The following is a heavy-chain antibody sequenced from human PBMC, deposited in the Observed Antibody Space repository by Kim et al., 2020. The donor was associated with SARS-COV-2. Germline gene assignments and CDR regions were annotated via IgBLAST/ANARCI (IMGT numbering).Heavy chain of an antibody. V-gene: IGHV3-33*01. CDR3: ARDNYGGYLDL. CDR2: IWFNGSNE. J-gene: IGHJ2*01. CDR1: GFTFGGYG. Sequence: GGSLRLSCTASGFTFGGYGMQWVRQAPGKGPEWVAIIWFNGSNEYYADSVKGRCTISIDNSNLYLKMNSLIVEDTALYYCARDNYGGYLDLLGSGTLVTVSS. D-gene: IGHD3-10*01.